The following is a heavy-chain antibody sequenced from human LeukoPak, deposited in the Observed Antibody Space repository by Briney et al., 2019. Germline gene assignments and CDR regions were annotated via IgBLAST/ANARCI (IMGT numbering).Heavy chain of an antibody. Sequence: GGSLRLSCAASGFTFSNHGMSWVRQGPGKGLELVSAISGSGEKTYYADSVKVRLTISRDNSKNTLHLQMNSLRADDTAIYYCASPYGSGSDNWLDPWGQGTLVTVSS. V-gene: IGHV3-23*01. CDR2: ISGSGEKT. CDR3: ASPYGSGSDNWLDP. D-gene: IGHD3-10*01. J-gene: IGHJ5*02. CDR1: GFTFSNHG.